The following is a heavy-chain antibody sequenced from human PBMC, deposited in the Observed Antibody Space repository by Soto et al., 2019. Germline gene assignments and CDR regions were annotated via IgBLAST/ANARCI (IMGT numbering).Heavy chain of an antibody. CDR2: SFHSGTT. J-gene: IGHJ6*02. Sequence: PSETLSLTCAVSGGSISSGGYFWSWVRQPPGKGLEWIGHSFHSGTTSYNPPLKSRVIISVDRSKNQFSLKLSSVTTADTAVYYCARGDAGYYGMDVWGQGTTVTVSS. CDR1: GGSISSGGYF. V-gene: IGHV4-30-2*01. CDR3: ARGDAGYYGMDV.